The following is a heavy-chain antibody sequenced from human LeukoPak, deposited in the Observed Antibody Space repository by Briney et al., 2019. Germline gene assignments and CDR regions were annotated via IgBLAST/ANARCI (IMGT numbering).Heavy chain of an antibody. Sequence: PSETLSLTCTVSGGSISSSSYYWGWIRQPPGKGLEWIGSIYYSGSTYYNPSLKSRVTISVDTSKNQFSLKLSSVTAADTAVYYCARGGHSSGYYSLDYWGQGTLVTVSS. CDR3: ARGGHSSGYYSLDY. D-gene: IGHD3-22*01. CDR1: GGSISSSSYY. CDR2: IYYSGST. J-gene: IGHJ4*02. V-gene: IGHV4-39*01.